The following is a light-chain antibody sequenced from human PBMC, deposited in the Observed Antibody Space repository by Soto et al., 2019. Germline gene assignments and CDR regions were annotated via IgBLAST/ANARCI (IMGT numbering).Light chain of an antibody. CDR2: WAS. J-gene: IGKJ4*01. Sequence: IVMTQSPDSLAVSLGERATISCKSSQSVLYTSNNNNHFGWYQPKPGQPPKLLIYWASIRASGVPDRFNGSGSGTDFTLTISRLQPEDVAVYYCLQFFDPFPFTFGGGTKVEIK. CDR3: LQFFDPFPFT. CDR1: QSVLYTSNNNNH. V-gene: IGKV4-1*01.